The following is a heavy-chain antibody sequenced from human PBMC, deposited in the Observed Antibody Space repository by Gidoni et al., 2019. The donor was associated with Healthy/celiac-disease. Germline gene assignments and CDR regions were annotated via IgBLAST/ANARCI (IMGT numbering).Heavy chain of an antibody. J-gene: IGHJ6*02. CDR3: ASASGEGGYYYGMDV. CDR2: IYYSGST. V-gene: IGHV4-28*01. CDR1: GYSISSSNW. D-gene: IGHD7-27*01. Sequence: QVQLQESGPGLVKPSDTLSLTCAVSGYSISSSNWWGWIRQPPGKGLEWIGYIYYSGSTYYNPPLKSRVTMSVDTSKNQSSLKLSSVTAVDTAVYYCASASGEGGYYYGMDVWGQGTTVTVSS.